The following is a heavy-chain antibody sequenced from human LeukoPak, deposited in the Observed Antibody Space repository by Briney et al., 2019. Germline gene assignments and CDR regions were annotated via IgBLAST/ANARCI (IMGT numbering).Heavy chain of an antibody. J-gene: IGHJ3*02. Sequence: SETLSLTCTVSGGSISSGYYWGWIRQPPGKGLEWIGNFYHSGSTYYNPSLKSRVTISLDTSKNQFSLKLSSVTAADTAVYYCARTHTDTAMQIYAFNIWGQGTMVTVSS. CDR3: ARTHTDTAMQIYAFNI. D-gene: IGHD5-18*01. CDR2: FYHSGST. V-gene: IGHV4-38-2*02. CDR1: GGSISSGYY.